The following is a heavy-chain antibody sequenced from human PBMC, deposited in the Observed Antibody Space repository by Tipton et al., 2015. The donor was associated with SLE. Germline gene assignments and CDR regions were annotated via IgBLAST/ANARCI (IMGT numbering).Heavy chain of an antibody. J-gene: IGHJ5*02. Sequence: TLSLTCTVSGGSISDSSHYWVWIRQSPGKGLEWVGSIYHDWSTYYNVALNSRATISLDMSKNQFSLRLSSVTAADTAVYYCPIYYHDSTGLHWFDPWGQGTLVTVSS. D-gene: IGHD3-22*01. CDR3: PIYYHDSTGLHWFDP. CDR2: IYHDWST. CDR1: GGSISDSSHY. V-gene: IGHV4-39*07.